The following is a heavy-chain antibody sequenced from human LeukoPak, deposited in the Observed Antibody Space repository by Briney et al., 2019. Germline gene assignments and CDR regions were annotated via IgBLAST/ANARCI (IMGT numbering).Heavy chain of an antibody. CDR1: GYSITSGYY. CDR2: VYHSGTT. V-gene: IGHV4-38-2*02. J-gene: IGHJ3*02. Sequence: KASETLSLTCTVSGYSITSGYYWGWIRQAPGTGLEWIANVYHSGTTYHNPSFASRVTISVDTSKNQFSLKLSSVTAADTAVYYCARVGERDYYDSSGYPNAFDIWGQGTMVTVSS. D-gene: IGHD3-22*01. CDR3: ARVGERDYYDSSGYPNAFDI.